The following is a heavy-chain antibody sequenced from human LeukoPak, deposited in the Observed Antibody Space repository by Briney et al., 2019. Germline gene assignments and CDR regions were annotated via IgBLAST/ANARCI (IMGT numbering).Heavy chain of an antibody. Sequence: SGTLSLTCAVSGGSISSSTNWWSWVRQPPGKGLEWIGEIYHSGGTNYNPSLKSRVTISVDTSKNQFSLKLSSVTAADTAVYYCARGFLGGLLSGFDYWGQGTLVTVSS. D-gene: IGHD3-10*01. CDR3: ARGFLGGLLSGFDY. J-gene: IGHJ4*02. CDR1: GGSISSSTNW. V-gene: IGHV4-4*02. CDR2: IYHSGGT.